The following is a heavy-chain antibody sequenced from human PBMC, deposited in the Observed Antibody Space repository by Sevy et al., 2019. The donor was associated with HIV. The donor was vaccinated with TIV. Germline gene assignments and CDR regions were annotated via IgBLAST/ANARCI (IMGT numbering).Heavy chain of an antibody. D-gene: IGHD3-22*01. V-gene: IGHV3-23*01. Sequence: GGSLRLSCAASGFTFSSYAMSWVRQAPGKGLEWVSAISGSGGSTYYADSVKGRFTISRANSKNTLYLQMNSLRAEDTAVYYCAKRATTKYYYDSSGYYLAHYFDYWGQGTLVTVSS. J-gene: IGHJ4*02. CDR2: ISGSGGST. CDR3: AKRATTKYYYDSSGYYLAHYFDY. CDR1: GFTFSSYA.